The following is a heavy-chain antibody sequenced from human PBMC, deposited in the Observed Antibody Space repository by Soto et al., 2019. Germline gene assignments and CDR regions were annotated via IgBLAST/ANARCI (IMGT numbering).Heavy chain of an antibody. V-gene: IGHV3-23*01. D-gene: IGHD2-8*01. Sequence: DVQVLESGGGLVQPGASLRLSCAASGFTFRNSPMTWVRQAPGQGLEYVSSITSSGSKTHYADSVKGRFTISRDNSKNTLYLQMNSLRVEDTAIYYCARNVVDRGVESWGQGTLVTVSS. J-gene: IGHJ4*02. CDR3: ARNVVDRGVES. CDR1: GFTFRNSP. CDR2: ITSSGSKT.